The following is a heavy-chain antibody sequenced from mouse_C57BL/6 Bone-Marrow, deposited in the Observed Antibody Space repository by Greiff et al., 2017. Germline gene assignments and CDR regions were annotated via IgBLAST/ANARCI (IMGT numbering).Heavy chain of an antibody. D-gene: IGHD4-1*01. J-gene: IGHJ2*01. Sequence: QVQLQQPGAELVRPGSSVKLSCKASGYNFTSYWMDWVKQRPGQGLEWIGNIYPSDSETHYNQKFQDKATLTVDKSSSTAYMQLSSLTSEDSAVYCCARERAGTTRVYFDYWGQGTTLTVSS. CDR3: ARERAGTTRVYFDY. CDR1: GYNFTSYW. V-gene: IGHV1-61*01. CDR2: IYPSDSET.